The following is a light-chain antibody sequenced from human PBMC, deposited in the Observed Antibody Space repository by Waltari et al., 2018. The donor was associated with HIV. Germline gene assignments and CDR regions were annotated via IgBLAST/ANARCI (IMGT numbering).Light chain of an antibody. CDR3: QSYDNTVNGGV. Sequence: QSVLTQPPSVSGAPGPNVTASCTGSSSNTGTNYDVHWYPFLPGEVPKLLIYGNTIRPAGVPGRFSGSSAGTSASLAITGLQPADEADYYCQSYDNTVNGGVFGGGTRVTV. CDR1: SSNTGTNYD. CDR2: GNT. V-gene: IGLV1-40*01. J-gene: IGLJ3*02.